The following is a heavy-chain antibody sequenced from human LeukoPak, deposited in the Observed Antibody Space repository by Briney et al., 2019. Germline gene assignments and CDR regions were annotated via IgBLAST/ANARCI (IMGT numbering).Heavy chain of an antibody. Sequence: GGSLRLSCAASGFTFSNAWMNWVRQAPGKGLEWVSSITSSSYIYYADSMKGRFTISRDNAKNSLYLQMNSLRAEDTAVYYCARVMSGANYDFYYYEMDVWGQGTTVTVSS. CDR3: ARVMSGANYDFYYYEMDV. V-gene: IGHV3-69-1*01. D-gene: IGHD3/OR15-3a*01. CDR2: ITSSSYI. J-gene: IGHJ6*02. CDR1: GFTFSNAW.